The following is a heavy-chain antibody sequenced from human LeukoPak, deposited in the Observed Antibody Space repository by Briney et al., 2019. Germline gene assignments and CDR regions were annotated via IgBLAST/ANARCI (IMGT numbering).Heavy chain of an antibody. D-gene: IGHD3-10*01. CDR1: GGSISSGVYY. CDR3: ASREGVRVGYFDY. J-gene: IGHJ4*02. CDR2: IYYSGST. V-gene: IGHV4-31*03. Sequence: SQTLSLTCTASGGSISSGVYYWSWIRQHPGKGLEWIGYIYYSGSTYYNPSLKSRVTISVDTSKNQFSLNLSSVTAADTAVYYCASREGVRVGYFDYWGQGTLVTVSS.